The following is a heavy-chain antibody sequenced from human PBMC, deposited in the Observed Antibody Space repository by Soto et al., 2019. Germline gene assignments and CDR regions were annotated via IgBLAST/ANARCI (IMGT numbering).Heavy chain of an antibody. CDR3: ARSGHLFDY. V-gene: IGHV4-34*01. CDR1: GGSFSAYY. J-gene: IGHJ4*01. D-gene: IGHD3-10*01. Sequence: QVQLQQWGAGLLKPSETLSLTCDVYGGSFSAYYWSWFRQPPGKGLEWIGEINHSGSTKYNPTIKSRVTISVDTSKNQFSLKLSSVTPADTAVYYCARSGHLFDYWGHGTLVTVSS. CDR2: INHSGST.